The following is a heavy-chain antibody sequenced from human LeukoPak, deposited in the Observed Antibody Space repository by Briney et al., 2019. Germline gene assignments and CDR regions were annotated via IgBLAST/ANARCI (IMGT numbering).Heavy chain of an antibody. J-gene: IGHJ4*02. CDR3: ARGVDCYGV. Sequence: SETLSLTCAVYGGSFSGYYWSWIRQPPGKGLEWIGEINHSGGTNYNPSLKSRVTISVDTSKKQFSLKLSSVTAADTAVYYCARGVDCYGVWGQGTLVTVSS. CDR2: INHSGGT. V-gene: IGHV4-34*01. D-gene: IGHD2-21*01. CDR1: GGSFSGYY.